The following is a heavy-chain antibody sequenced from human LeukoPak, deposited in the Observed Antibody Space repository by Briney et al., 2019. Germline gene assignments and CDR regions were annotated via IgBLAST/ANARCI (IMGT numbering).Heavy chain of an antibody. CDR2: INPNSGVT. D-gene: IGHD4-17*01. CDR1: GYTFIDHY. CDR3: ARPSDYGDYIDY. J-gene: IGHJ4*02. Sequence: ASVKVSCKGSGYTFIDHYMHCVRQAPGQGLEWMAKINPNSGVTAYAERFQGRVTLTRDTSISTVYMELRTLTSGDTAVYYCARPSDYGDYIDYWGQGTLVTVSS. V-gene: IGHV1-2*02.